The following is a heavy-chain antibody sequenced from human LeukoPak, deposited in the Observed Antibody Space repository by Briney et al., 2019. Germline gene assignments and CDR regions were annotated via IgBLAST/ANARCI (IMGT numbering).Heavy chain of an antibody. V-gene: IGHV4-30-4*08. J-gene: IGHJ5*02. CDR3: ARVRSSGYYYPNWFDP. CDR2: IYYSGST. Sequence: SETLSLTCTVSGGSISSGDYYWSWIRQPPGTGLEWIGYIYYSGSTYYNPSLKSRVTISVDTSKNQFSLKLSSVTAADTAVYYCARVRSSGYYYPNWFDPWGQGTLVTVSS. D-gene: IGHD3-22*01. CDR1: GGSISSGDYY.